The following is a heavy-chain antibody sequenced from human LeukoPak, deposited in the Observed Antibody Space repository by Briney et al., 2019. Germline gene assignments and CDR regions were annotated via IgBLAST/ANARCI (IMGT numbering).Heavy chain of an antibody. V-gene: IGHV4-39*01. CDR2: IFYSGST. J-gene: IGHJ6*02. CDR1: GASISTRSNY. CDR3: VRDYGDYARQYYYGMDV. Sequence: SEPLSLTCTVSGASISTRSNYWGWIRQPPGKVLEWIGSIFYSGSTYFNPSLQSRVTLSVDTSNSQFFLKLNSVTAADTAVYYCVRDYGDYARQYYYGMDVWGQGTTVTVSS. D-gene: IGHD4-17*01.